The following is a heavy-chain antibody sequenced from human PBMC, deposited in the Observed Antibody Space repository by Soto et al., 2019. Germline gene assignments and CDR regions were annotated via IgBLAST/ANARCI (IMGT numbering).Heavy chain of an antibody. J-gene: IGHJ4*02. V-gene: IGHV3-23*01. CDR1: GFTFSTYA. CDR2: VSASGLNT. CDR3: VKGRTGRISGCVFAY. D-gene: IGHD1-26*01. Sequence: EVQLLESGGKLVQPGGSLTLSCAASGFTFSTYAMAWVRQAPGKGLEWVSGVSASGLNTDYADPVKGRFYISRDNSKNTVSLRMNCLRSEDSVCYCCVKGRTGRISGCVFAYWGEGTSVTVSP.